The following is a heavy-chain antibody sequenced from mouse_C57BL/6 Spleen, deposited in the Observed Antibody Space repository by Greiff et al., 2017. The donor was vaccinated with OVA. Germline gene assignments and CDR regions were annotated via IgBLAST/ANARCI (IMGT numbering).Heavy chain of an antibody. CDR2: INPYNGGT. D-gene: IGHD2-4*01. J-gene: IGHJ3*01. Sequence: EVQRVESGPVLVKPGASVKMSCKASGYTFTDYYMNWVKQSHGKSLEWIGVINPYNGGTSYNQKFKGKATLTVDKSSSTAYMELNSLTSEDSAVYYCARGGEYDYDVAWFAYWGQGTLVTVSA. CDR3: ARGGEYDYDVAWFAY. CDR1: GYTFTDYY. V-gene: IGHV1-19*01.